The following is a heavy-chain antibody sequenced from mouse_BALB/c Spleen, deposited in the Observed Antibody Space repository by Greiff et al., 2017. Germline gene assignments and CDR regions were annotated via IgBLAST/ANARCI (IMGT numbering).Heavy chain of an antibody. CDR3: ARESETGYYAMDY. D-gene: IGHD4-1*01. CDR2: INSNGGST. J-gene: IGHJ4*01. V-gene: IGHV5-6-3*01. Sequence: EVMLVESGGGLVQPGGSLKLSCAASGFTFSSYGMSWVRQTPDKRLELVATINSNGGSTYYPDSVKGRFTISRDNAKNTLYLQMSSLKSEDTAMYYCARESETGYYAMDYWGQGTSVTVSS. CDR1: GFTFSSYG.